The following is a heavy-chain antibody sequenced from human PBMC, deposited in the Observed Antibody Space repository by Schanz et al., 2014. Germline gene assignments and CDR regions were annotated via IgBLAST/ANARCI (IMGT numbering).Heavy chain of an antibody. CDR1: GFTVSNSY. V-gene: IGHV3-53*01. J-gene: IGHJ4*02. Sequence: EVQLLESGGALVQPGGSLRLSCAASGFTVSNSYIHWVRQAPGKGLEWVSTIYSSGSTYYADSVKGRFTISRDNSKNTLYLQMNSLRAEDTAIYFCAKDAAYYDSVIFPDHWGQGTLXTVSS. CDR3: AKDAAYYDSVIFPDH. CDR2: IYSSGST. D-gene: IGHD3-22*01.